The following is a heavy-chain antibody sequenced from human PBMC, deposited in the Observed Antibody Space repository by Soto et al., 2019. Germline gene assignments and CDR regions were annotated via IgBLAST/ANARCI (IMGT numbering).Heavy chain of an antibody. V-gene: IGHV4-59*01. CDR1: GGSISSYY. Sequence: SETLSLTCTVYGGSISSYYWSWIRQPPGKGLEWIGYIYYSGSTNYNPSLKSRVTISVDTSKNQFSLKLSSVTAADTAVYYCARNRAYCGGDCYSLDYWGQGTLATVS. CDR2: IYYSGST. CDR3: ARNRAYCGGDCYSLDY. J-gene: IGHJ4*02. D-gene: IGHD2-21*02.